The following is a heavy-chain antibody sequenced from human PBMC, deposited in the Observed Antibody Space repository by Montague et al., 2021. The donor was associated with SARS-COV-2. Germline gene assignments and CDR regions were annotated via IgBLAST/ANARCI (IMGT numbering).Heavy chain of an antibody. D-gene: IGHD3-3*01. J-gene: IGHJ4*02. V-gene: IGHV4-59*01. CDR3: ASQVPDFWSGIDY. CDR2: IYYSGST. CDR1: GGSISSYY. Sequence: SETLSLTCTVSGGSISSYYWSWIRQPPGKGLEWIGYIYYSGSTNYNSSLKSRVTISVDTSKNKFSLKLSSVTAADTAVYYCASQVPDFWSGIDYWGQGTLVTVSS.